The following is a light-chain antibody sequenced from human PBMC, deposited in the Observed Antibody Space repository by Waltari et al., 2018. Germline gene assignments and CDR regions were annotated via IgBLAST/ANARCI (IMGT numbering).Light chain of an antibody. J-gene: IGLJ2*01. CDR2: EVT. Sequence: QSALTQPASVSGSPGQSITISCTGTNSDVGSYNYVSWYQQHPGKTPKLMIYEVTNRPSGLSHRFSGSKSGNTASLTITELQAEDEADYYCSSYAGNDLVIFGGGTKLTVL. CDR3: SSYAGNDLVI. V-gene: IGLV2-14*01. CDR1: NSDVGSYNY.